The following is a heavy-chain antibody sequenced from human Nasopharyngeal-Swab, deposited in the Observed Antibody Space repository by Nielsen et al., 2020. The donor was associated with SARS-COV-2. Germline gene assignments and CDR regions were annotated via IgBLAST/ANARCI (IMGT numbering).Heavy chain of an antibody. V-gene: IGHV4-30-2*01. CDR2: INHSGNT. J-gene: IGHJ4*02. D-gene: IGHD2-15*01. Sequence: SQTPSLTRAVSGASITSAGYSWNWIRQPPGKDLEWIGYINHSGNTHYNPSLWGRVTISEDTSSNQFSLTLTSVTAADTATYYCARIYTRRCTNNICIGYFDYWGQGALVTVSS. CDR3: ARIYTRRCTNNICIGYFDY. CDR1: GASITSAGYS.